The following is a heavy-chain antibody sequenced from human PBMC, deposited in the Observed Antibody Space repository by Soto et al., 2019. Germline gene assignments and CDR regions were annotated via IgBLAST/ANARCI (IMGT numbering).Heavy chain of an antibody. Sequence: QVQLQESGPGLVKPSQTLSLTCTVSGGSVSSGAYYWSWIRQHPGKGLEWIGYISYIGSTYYNPSLKGRLTISVDTSKNHSPRKRSSVPAADTAVYSGASWELRIRNAFDLWAKGQWSPSLQ. V-gene: IGHV4-31*03. D-gene: IGHD1-7*01. J-gene: IGHJ3*01. CDR1: GGSVSSGAYY. CDR2: ISYIGST. CDR3: ASWELRIRNAFDL.